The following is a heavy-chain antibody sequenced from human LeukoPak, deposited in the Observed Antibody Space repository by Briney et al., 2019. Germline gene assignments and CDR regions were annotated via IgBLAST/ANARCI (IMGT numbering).Heavy chain of an antibody. CDR2: ISSSSSYI. J-gene: IGHJ4*02. V-gene: IGHV3-21*01. CDR1: GFTFSSYS. D-gene: IGHD5-18*01. Sequence: GGSLRLSCAASGFTFSSYSMNWVRQAPGKGLEWVSSISSSSSYIYYADSVKGRFTISRDNAKNSLYLQMNSLRAEDTAVYYCARDTAMVSAFDYWGRGTLVTVSS. CDR3: ARDTAMVSAFDY.